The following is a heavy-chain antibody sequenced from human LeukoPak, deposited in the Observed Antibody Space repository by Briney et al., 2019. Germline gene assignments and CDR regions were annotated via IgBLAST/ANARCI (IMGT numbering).Heavy chain of an antibody. CDR2: INHSGST. D-gene: IGHD6-6*01. Sequence: TSETLSLTCAVYGGSFSGYYWSWIRQPPGKGLEWIGEINHSGSTNYNPSLKSRVTISVDTSKNQFSLKLSSVTAADTAVYYCARDDARSLRYYYGMDVWGQGTTVTVSS. V-gene: IGHV4-34*01. CDR1: GGSFSGYY. J-gene: IGHJ6*02. CDR3: ARDDARSLRYYYGMDV.